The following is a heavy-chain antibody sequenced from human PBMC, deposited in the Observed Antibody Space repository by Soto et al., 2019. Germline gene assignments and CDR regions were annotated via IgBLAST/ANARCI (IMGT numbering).Heavy chain of an antibody. J-gene: IGHJ4*02. Sequence: EVQLLESGGGLVQPGGSLRLSCAASGFTFSSYAMSWVRQAPGQGLEWVSAISGSGGSTYYADSVKGRFTISRDNSKNTLYLQMNSLRAEDTAVYYCAKEGDIVVVPAAMLDYWGQGTLVTVSS. V-gene: IGHV3-23*01. CDR2: ISGSGGST. CDR3: AKEGDIVVVPAAMLDY. CDR1: GFTFSSYA. D-gene: IGHD2-2*01.